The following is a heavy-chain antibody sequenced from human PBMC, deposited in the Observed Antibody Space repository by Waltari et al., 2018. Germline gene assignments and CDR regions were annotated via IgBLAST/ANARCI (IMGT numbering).Heavy chain of an antibody. D-gene: IGHD1-26*01. CDR1: GFTFSDHY. CDR3: GRWTSGSPDV. V-gene: IGHV3-72*01. Sequence: EMHLVESGGGLVQPGGSLRLSCAASGFTFSDHYMDWVRQAPGKGLGWVGRTKNKRNGYTTEYAASVRGRFTISRDESENSVYLQMNSLKTEDTAVYFCGRWTSGSPDVWGQGTLVTVSS. J-gene: IGHJ4*02. CDR2: TKNKRNGYTT.